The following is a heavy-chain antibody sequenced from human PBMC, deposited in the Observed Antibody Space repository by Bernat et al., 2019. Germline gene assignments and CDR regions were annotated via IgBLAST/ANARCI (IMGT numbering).Heavy chain of an antibody. CDR3: AKDRFEQQLVDQFDY. J-gene: IGHJ4*02. V-gene: IGHV3-30*18. Sequence: QVQLVESGGGVVQPGRSLRLSCAASGFTFSSYGMHWVRQAPGKGLEWVAVISYDGSNKYYADSVKGRFTISRDNSKNTLYLQMNSLRAEDTAVYYCAKDRFEQQLVDQFDYWGQGTLVTVSS. CDR2: ISYDGSNK. CDR1: GFTFSSYG. D-gene: IGHD6-13*01.